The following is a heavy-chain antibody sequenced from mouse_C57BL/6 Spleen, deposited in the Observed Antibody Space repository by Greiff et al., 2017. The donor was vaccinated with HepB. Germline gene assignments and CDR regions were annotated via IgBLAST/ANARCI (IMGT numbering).Heavy chain of an antibody. CDR2: IDPSDSYT. Sequence: QVQLQQPGAELVMPGASVKLSCKASGYTFTSYWMHWVKQRPGQGLEWIGEIDPSDSYTNYNQKFKGKSTLTVDKSSSTAYMQLSSLTSEDSAVYYCARGGLRRCDYWGQGTTLTVSS. CDR1: GYTFTSYW. J-gene: IGHJ2*01. V-gene: IGHV1-69*01. D-gene: IGHD2-4*01. CDR3: ARGGLRRCDY.